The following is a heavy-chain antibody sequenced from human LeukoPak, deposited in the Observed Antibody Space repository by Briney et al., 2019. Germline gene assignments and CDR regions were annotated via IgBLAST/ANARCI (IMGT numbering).Heavy chain of an antibody. Sequence: SETLSLTCAVSGGSISSGGYSWSWIRQPPGKGLEWIGYIYHSGSTYYNPSLKSRVTISVGRSKNQFSLKLSSVTAADTAVYYCARVGYYDSSGYYSYAYFDYWGQGTLVTVSS. J-gene: IGHJ4*02. CDR2: IYHSGST. CDR1: GGSISSGGYS. CDR3: ARVGYYDSSGYYSYAYFDY. V-gene: IGHV4-30-2*01. D-gene: IGHD3-22*01.